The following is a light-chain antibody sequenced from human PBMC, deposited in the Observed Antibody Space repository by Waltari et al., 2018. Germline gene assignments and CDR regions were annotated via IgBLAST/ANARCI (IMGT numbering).Light chain of an antibody. CDR1: SGHSSNI. Sequence: QLVLTQSPSASASLGASVKLTCTLSSGHSSNIVAWHQEKPEKGPRYLMKVNSDGRHTKGDEIPDRCAGSSSGSERYRTISSLQSEDEADYYCQTGGHGTWVFGGGTKLTVV. J-gene: IGLJ3*02. CDR3: QTGGHGTWV. V-gene: IGLV4-69*01. CDR2: VNSDGRH.